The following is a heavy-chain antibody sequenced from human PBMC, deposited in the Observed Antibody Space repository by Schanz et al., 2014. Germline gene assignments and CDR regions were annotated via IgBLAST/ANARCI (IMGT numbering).Heavy chain of an antibody. Sequence: EVQLFSSFLSLVPPVGSLSLSCAASGFTFSNYAMSWVRQAPGKGLDWVSIISGTGSTPYYADSVKGRYTISRDNSKNTLYLQMNSLRAEDTAIYYCAKGRTVWSGSDRKYYFDYWGQGTLVTVSS. CDR3: AKGRTVWSGSDRKYYFDY. D-gene: IGHD1-26*01. CDR2: ISGTGSTP. CDR1: GFTFSNYA. J-gene: IGHJ4*02. V-gene: IGHV3-23*01.